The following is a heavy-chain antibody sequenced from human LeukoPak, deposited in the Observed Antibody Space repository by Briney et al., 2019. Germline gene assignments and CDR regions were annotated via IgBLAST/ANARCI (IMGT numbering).Heavy chain of an antibody. CDR3: ASPVGAYYYYGMDV. J-gene: IGHJ6*02. CDR2: ISYDGSNK. Sequence: PGGSLRLSCAASGFTFSSYAMHWVRQAPGKGLEWVAVISYDGSNKYYADSVKGRFTISRDNSKNTLYLQMNSLRAEDTAVYYCASPVGAYYYYGMDVWGQGTTVTVSS. V-gene: IGHV3-30-3*01. CDR1: GFTFSSYA. D-gene: IGHD1-26*01.